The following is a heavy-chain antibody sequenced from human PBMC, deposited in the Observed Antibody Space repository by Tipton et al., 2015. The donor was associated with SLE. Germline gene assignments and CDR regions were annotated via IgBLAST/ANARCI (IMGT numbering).Heavy chain of an antibody. CDR1: GGSISSYY. CDR2: IYYSGST. CDR3: ARVSSTSCYALDY. V-gene: IGHV4-59*01. J-gene: IGHJ4*02. Sequence: TLSLTCTVSGGSISSYYWSWIRQPPGKGLEWIGYIYYSGSTNYNPSLKSRGTISVDTSKNQFSLKLSSVTAADTAVYYCARVSSTSCYALDYWGQGTLVTVSS. D-gene: IGHD2-2*01.